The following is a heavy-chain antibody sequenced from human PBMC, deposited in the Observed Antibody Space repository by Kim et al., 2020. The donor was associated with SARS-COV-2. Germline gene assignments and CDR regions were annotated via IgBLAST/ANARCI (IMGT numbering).Heavy chain of an antibody. CDR3: AKGGYCSGGSCYFIGYYYGMDV. CDR2: ISYDGSNK. J-gene: IGHJ6*02. V-gene: IGHV3-30*18. CDR1: GFTFSSYG. Sequence: GGSLRLSCAASGFTFSSYGMHWVRQAPGKGLEWVAVISYDGSNKYYADSVKGRFTISRDNSKNTLYLQMNSLRAEDTAVYYCAKGGYCSGGSCYFIGYYYGMDVWGQGTTVTVSS. D-gene: IGHD2-15*01.